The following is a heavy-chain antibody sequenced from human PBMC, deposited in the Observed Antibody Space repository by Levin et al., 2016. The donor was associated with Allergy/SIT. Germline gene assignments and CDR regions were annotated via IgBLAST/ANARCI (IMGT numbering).Heavy chain of an antibody. D-gene: IGHD3-9*01. CDR3: ARDVHRYDILTGYYEYYYYGMDV. CDR2: ISSSSSYI. Sequence: WIRQPPGKGLEWVSYISSSSSYIYYADSVKGRFTISRDNAKNSLYLQMNSLRAEDTAVYYCARDVHRYDILTGYYEYYYYGMDVWGQGTTVTVSS. V-gene: IGHV3-21*05. J-gene: IGHJ6*02.